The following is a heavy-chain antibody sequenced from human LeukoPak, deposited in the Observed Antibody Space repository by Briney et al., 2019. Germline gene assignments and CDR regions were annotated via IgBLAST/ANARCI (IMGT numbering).Heavy chain of an antibody. Sequence: GGSLRLSCAASGFIVSSHYMSWVRQAPGKGLEWVANIKQDGSEKYYVDSVKGRFTISRDNAKNSLYLQMNSLRAEDTAVYYCARDQIGRVGATSSDYWGQGTLVTVSS. D-gene: IGHD1-26*01. J-gene: IGHJ4*02. CDR1: GFIVSSHY. CDR2: IKQDGSEK. V-gene: IGHV3-7*01. CDR3: ARDQIGRVGATSSDY.